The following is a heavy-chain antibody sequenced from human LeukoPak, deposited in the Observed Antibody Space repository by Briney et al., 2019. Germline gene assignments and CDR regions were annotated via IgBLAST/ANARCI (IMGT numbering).Heavy chain of an antibody. CDR2: ISGSGGST. CDR1: GFTFSSYA. D-gene: IGHD3-22*01. J-gene: IGHJ4*02. V-gene: IGHV3-23*01. Sequence: PGGSLRLSCAASGFTFSSYAMSWVRQAPGKGLEWVSAISGSGGSTYYAGSVKGRFTISRDKSKNTLYLQMNSLRAEDAAVYYCAKNSSGYYLDYWGQGTLVTVSS. CDR3: AKNSSGYYLDY.